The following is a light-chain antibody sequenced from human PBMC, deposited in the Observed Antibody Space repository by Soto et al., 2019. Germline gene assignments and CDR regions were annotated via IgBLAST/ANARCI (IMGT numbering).Light chain of an antibody. CDR2: EVT. J-gene: IGLJ1*01. CDR3: SSFAGTNSFV. CDR1: TSDIGSYNF. V-gene: IGLV2-14*03. Sequence: QSALTQPASVSGSPGQTITISCAGTTSDIGSYNFVSWYQQHPGTAPKLIIYEVTNRPLGISSRFSGSRSGNTASLTVSGLQAEDEADYYCSSFAGTNSFVFGTGTKLTVL.